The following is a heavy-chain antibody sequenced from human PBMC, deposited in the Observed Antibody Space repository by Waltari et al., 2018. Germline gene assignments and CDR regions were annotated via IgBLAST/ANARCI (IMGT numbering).Heavy chain of an antibody. CDR3: ARIAYYFDY. Sequence: EVQLVESGGGLVQPGGSLRLSCAASGFTSSSYWMSWVRQAPGKGLEWVANIKQDGSEKYYVDSVKGRFTISRDNAKNSLYLQMNSLRAEDTAVYYCARIAYYFDYWGQGTLVTVSS. J-gene: IGHJ4*02. CDR1: GFTSSSYW. CDR2: IKQDGSEK. V-gene: IGHV3-7*01. D-gene: IGHD6-13*01.